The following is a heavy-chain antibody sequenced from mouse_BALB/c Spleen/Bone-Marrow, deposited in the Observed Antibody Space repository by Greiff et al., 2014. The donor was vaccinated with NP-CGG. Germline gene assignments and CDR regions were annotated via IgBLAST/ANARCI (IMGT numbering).Heavy chain of an antibody. D-gene: IGHD1-1*01. CDR1: GFNIKDTY. CDR3: VLHCVSSPLGY. J-gene: IGHJ2*02. V-gene: IGHV14-3*02. Sequence: VQLQQSGAELLKPGASVKLSCTASGFNIKDTYMHWVKQWHEQGLEWIGRIDPANDNTKYDPKFQGKATIAADTSSNTAYLQLSSLTSDYTAVYYCVLHCVSSPLGYWGQGTSLTVSS. CDR2: IDPANDNT.